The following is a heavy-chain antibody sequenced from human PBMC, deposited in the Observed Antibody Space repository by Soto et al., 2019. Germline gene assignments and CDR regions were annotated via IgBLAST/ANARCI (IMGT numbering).Heavy chain of an antibody. CDR3: AKDPDLDY. J-gene: IGHJ4*02. Sequence: EVQLLESGGGLVQPGGSLRLSCAASGFIFSSYAMTWVRQAPGKGLEWVSTISASGGSTYYADSVKGRFTISRDNSKNTLYLQMNSLRAEDTAVYYCAKDPDLDYWGQGALVTVSS. CDR2: ISASGGST. D-gene: IGHD2-21*01. V-gene: IGHV3-23*01. CDR1: GFIFSSYA.